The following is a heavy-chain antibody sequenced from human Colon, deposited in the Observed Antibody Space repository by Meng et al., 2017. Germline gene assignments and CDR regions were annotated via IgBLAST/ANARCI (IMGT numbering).Heavy chain of an antibody. CDR2: ISVNGSPK. Sequence: GESLKISCVASGFFFTDYYMGWIRQAPGKGLEWVAYISVNGSPKHHAVSVKGRFTISRDNAKNSRFLEMNSLRVDDTAVYYCARVGPCGESAFDIWGQGTMVTVSS. J-gene: IGHJ3*02. D-gene: IGHD3-10*01. CDR1: GFFFTDYY. CDR3: ARVGPCGESAFDI. V-gene: IGHV3-11*01.